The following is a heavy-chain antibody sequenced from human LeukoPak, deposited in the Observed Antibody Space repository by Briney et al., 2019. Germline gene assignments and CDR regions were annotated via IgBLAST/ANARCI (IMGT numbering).Heavy chain of an antibody. J-gene: IGHJ3*02. Sequence: KTGGSLRLSCAASGLTFSNAYMNWVRQAPGEGLEWVGRIKSKTDGGTTDYAAPVKGRFTISRDDSKNTLYLQMNSLKSEDTAVYYCTTSLFRAPRYYYDSSAYYDAFDIWGQGTRVTVSS. D-gene: IGHD3-22*01. CDR3: TTSLFRAPRYYYDSSAYYDAFDI. CDR2: IKSKTDGGTT. CDR1: GLTFSNAY. V-gene: IGHV3-15*01.